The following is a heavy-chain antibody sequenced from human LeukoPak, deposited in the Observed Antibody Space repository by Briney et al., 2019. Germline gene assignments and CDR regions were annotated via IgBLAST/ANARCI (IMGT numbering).Heavy chain of an antibody. CDR2: ISSSSSYI. V-gene: IGHV3-21*04. Sequence: PGGSLRLSCAASGFTFSSYSMNWVRQAPGKGLEWVSSISSSSSYIYYADSVKGRFTISRDNSKNTLYLQMNSLRAEDTAVYYCAPQRAKQWLVDYWGQGTLVTVSS. J-gene: IGHJ4*02. CDR3: APQRAKQWLVDY. CDR1: GFTFSSYS. D-gene: IGHD6-19*01.